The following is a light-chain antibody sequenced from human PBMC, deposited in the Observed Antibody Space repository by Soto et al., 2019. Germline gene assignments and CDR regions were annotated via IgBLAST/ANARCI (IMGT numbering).Light chain of an antibody. CDR3: ASYTSSSAVV. CDR1: SSDVGKYNY. V-gene: IGLV2-14*03. J-gene: IGLJ2*01. Sequence: QSALTQPASVSGSPGQSITISCTGTSSDVGKYNYVSWYQHHPGKAPKLMIYDVSNRPSGVSDRFSGSKSGNTASLTISGLQAEDEADYYCASYTSSSAVVFGGGTKVTVL. CDR2: DVS.